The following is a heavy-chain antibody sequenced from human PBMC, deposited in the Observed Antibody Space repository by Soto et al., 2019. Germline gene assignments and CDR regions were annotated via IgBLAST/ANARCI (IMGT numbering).Heavy chain of an antibody. CDR2: MNPNSGNT. Sequence: ASVKVSCKASGYTFTSYDNNWARQATGQGLEWMGWMNPNSGNTGYAQKFQGRVTMTRNTSIRTAYMELSSLRSEDTAVYYCARGAIRFLEWLFPFDPWGQGTLVTVS. CDR1: GYTFTSYD. J-gene: IGHJ5*02. D-gene: IGHD3-3*01. V-gene: IGHV1-8*01. CDR3: ARGAIRFLEWLFPFDP.